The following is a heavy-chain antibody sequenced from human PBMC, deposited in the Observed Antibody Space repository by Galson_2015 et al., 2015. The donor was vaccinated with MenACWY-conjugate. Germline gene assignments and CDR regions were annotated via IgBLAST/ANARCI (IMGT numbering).Heavy chain of an antibody. J-gene: IGHJ2*01. CDR1: GFTFSDYY. D-gene: IGHD6-13*01. CDR3: ARKGRIAAAGAYWYFDL. V-gene: IGHV3-11*06. Sequence: SLRLSCAASGFTFSDYYMSWIRQAPGKGLEWVSYISSSSSYTNYADSVKGRFTISRDNAKNSLYLQMNSLRAEDTAVYYCARKGRIAAAGAYWYFDLWGRGTLVTVSS. CDR2: ISSSSSYT.